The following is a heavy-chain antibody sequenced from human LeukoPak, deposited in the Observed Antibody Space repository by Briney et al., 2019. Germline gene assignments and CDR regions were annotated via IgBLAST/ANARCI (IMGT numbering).Heavy chain of an antibody. D-gene: IGHD3-22*01. CDR1: GYTFTSYG. V-gene: IGHV1-18*01. J-gene: IGHJ4*02. Sequence: ASVKVSCKASGYTFTSYGISWVRQAPGQGLEWMGWISSYNGNTNYAQKLQGRVTMTTDTSTSTTYMELRGLRSDDTAIYYCARDPYYDSSGYLTFDYWGQGTLVTVSS. CDR3: ARDPYYDSSGYLTFDY. CDR2: ISSYNGNT.